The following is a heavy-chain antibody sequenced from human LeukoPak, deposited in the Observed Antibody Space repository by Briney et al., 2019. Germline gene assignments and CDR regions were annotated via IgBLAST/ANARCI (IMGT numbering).Heavy chain of an antibody. V-gene: IGHV1-2*02. CDR1: GYTFTGYY. CDR2: INPNSGGT. D-gene: IGHD1-26*01. J-gene: IGHJ4*02. CDR3: ARDTSGNNFGY. Sequence: ASVKVSCKASGYTFTGYYMHWVRQAPGQGLEWMGWINPNSGGTIYAQKFQGRVTMTRDTSINTAYTEVSRLRSDDTAVYYCARDTSGNNFGYWGQGTLVTVSS.